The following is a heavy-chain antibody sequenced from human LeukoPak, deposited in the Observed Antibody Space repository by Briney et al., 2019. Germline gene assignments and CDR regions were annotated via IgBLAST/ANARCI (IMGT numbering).Heavy chain of an antibody. D-gene: IGHD3-10*01. CDR2: IYTSGST. CDR1: GGSISSYY. J-gene: IGHJ4*02. Sequence: SETLSLTCTVSGGSISSYYWSWIRQPAGKGLEWIGRIYTSGSTNYNPSLKSRVTMSVDTSKNQFSLKLSSVTAADTAVYYCARVHQGGGSGSYYIFDYWGQGTLVTVSS. V-gene: IGHV4-4*07. CDR3: ARVHQGGGSGSYYIFDY.